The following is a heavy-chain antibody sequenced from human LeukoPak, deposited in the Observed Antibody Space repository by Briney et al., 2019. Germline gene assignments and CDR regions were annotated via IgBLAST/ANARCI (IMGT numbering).Heavy chain of an antibody. J-gene: IGHJ4*02. Sequence: SETLSLTCAVYGGSSSGYYWSWIRQPPGKGLEWIGEINHSGSTNYNPSLKSRVTISVDTSKNQFSLKLSSVTAADTAVYYCARYVVAAAGIDYWGQGTLVTVSS. CDR1: GGSSSGYY. D-gene: IGHD6-13*01. V-gene: IGHV4-34*01. CDR2: INHSGST. CDR3: ARYVVAAAGIDY.